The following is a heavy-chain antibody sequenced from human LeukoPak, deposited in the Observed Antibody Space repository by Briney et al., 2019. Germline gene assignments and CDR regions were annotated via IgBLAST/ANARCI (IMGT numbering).Heavy chain of an antibody. CDR3: AKWTAVVVTATTYFDY. D-gene: IGHD2-21*02. Sequence: GGSLRLSCAAPGFTFTSHAMSWVRPAPGKGLEWVSPISGSGGSTYYADSVKGRFTISRDNSKNTLYLQMNSLRAEDTAVYYCAKWTAVVVTATTYFDYWGQGTLVTVSS. J-gene: IGHJ4*02. CDR1: GFTFTSHA. CDR2: ISGSGGST. V-gene: IGHV3-23*01.